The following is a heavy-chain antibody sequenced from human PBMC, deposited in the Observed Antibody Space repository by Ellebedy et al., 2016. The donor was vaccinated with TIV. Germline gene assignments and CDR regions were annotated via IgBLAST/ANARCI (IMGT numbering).Heavy chain of an antibody. J-gene: IGHJ4*02. Sequence: SETLSLXXAVYGGSFSGYYWSWIRQPPGKRLEWIGEINHSGSTNYNPSLKSRVTISVDTSKNQFSLKLSSVTAADTAVYYCARARGYSYGPLGYWGQGTLVTVSS. CDR3: ARARGYSYGPLGY. V-gene: IGHV4-34*01. CDR2: INHSGST. D-gene: IGHD5-18*01. CDR1: GGSFSGYY.